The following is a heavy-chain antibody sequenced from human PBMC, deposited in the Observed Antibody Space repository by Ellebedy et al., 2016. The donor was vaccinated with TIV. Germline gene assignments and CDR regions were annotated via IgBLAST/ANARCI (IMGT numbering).Heavy chain of an antibody. CDR3: ARGSMVRGLAG. CDR2: VNHRGGT. J-gene: IGHJ4*02. V-gene: IGHV4-34*01. D-gene: IGHD3-10*01. Sequence: SETLSLXXEIDFPSFSGYHWAWVRQPPGKGLEWIGDVNHRGGTRYISSLKGRVTISLDTSRKEFSLYITSVTAADTALYFCARGSMVRGLAGWGQGTLVTVSS. CDR1: FPSFSGYH.